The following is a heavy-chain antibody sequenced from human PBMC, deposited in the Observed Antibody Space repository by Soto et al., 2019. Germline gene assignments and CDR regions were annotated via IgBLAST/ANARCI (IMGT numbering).Heavy chain of an antibody. J-gene: IGHJ6*02. Sequence: QVQLVQSGAEVKKPGSSVKVSCKASGGTFSSYAISWVRQAPGQGLEWMGGIIPIFGTANYAQKFQGRVTITADETTSTAYMGLSSLRSEDTAVYYCARGRIVVVVAATELRDYGMDVWGQGTTVTVSS. CDR1: GGTFSSYA. D-gene: IGHD2-15*01. CDR3: ARGRIVVVVAATELRDYGMDV. CDR2: IIPIFGTA. V-gene: IGHV1-69*12.